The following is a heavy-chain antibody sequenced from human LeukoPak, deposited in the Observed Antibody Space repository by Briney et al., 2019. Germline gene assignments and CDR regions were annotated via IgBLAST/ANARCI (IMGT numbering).Heavy chain of an antibody. V-gene: IGHV3-30-3*01. CDR1: GFTFSSYA. CDR2: ISYDGSNK. D-gene: IGHD5-18*01. Sequence: GRSLRLSCAASGFTFSSYAMHWVRQAPGKGLEWVAVISYDGSNKYYADSVKGRFTISRDNSKNTLYLQMNSLRAEDTAVYYCASLYSYGPGNDYWGQGTLVTVSS. CDR3: ASLYSYGPGNDY. J-gene: IGHJ4*02.